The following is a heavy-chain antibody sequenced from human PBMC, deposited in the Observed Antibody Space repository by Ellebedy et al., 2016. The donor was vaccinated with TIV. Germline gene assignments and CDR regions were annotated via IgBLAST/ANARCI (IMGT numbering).Heavy chain of an antibody. Sequence: MPSETLSLTCTVSGGSISGYYWSWIRQPPGKGLEWIGYIYYSGSTNYNPSLKSRVTISVDTSKNQFSLKLSSMTAADTAVYYCARGRQSETSIHYYGMDVWGQGTTVTVSS. V-gene: IGHV4-59*01. J-gene: IGHJ6*02. CDR3: ARGRQSETSIHYYGMDV. CDR2: IYYSGST. CDR1: GGSISGYY. D-gene: IGHD6-25*01.